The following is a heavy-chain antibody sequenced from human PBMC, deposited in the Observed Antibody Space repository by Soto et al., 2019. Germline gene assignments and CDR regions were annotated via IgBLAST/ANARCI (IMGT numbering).Heavy chain of an antibody. V-gene: IGHV3-21*01. CDR1: GFTFSSYS. J-gene: IGHJ6*03. CDR2: ISSSSSYI. CDR3: ARPGHYYYYYMAV. Sequence: EVQLVESGGGLVKPGGSLRLSCAASGFTFSSYSMNWVRQAPGKGLEWVSSISSSSSYIYYADSVKGRFTISRDNAKNSLYLQMKSLRAEDTAVYYCARPGHYYYYYMAVWGKGTTVTVSS.